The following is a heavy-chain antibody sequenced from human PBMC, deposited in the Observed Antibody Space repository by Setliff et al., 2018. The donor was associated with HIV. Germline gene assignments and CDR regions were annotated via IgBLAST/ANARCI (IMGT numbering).Heavy chain of an antibody. CDR2: MNPNTGVS. CDR3: ARGKGVGGVVIRGGLDV. J-gene: IGHJ6*04. D-gene: IGHD3-10*01. CDR1: GHTFTNVD. V-gene: IGHV1-8*01. Sequence: ASVKVSCKASGHTFTNVDIPWLRRATGQGLEWMGWMNPNTGVSGYALKLQARVTMTRDTSISTAYMGLSSLTSEDTAGYYCARGKGVGGVVIRGGLDVWGKGTTVTVSS.